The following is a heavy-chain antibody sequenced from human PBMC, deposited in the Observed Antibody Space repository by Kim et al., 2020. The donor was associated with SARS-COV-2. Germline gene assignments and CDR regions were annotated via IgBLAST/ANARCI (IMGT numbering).Heavy chain of an antibody. J-gene: IGHJ6*01. CDR3: AGDGSMILVVIAYG. CDR2: MTYSGHT. Sequence: SETLSLTCTVSGGSIISGTHHWGWIRQAPWKGLEWIGSMTYSGHTHYNPSLQSRVSMSVDTSKNQVSLKLGSVTAAATAVYYCAGDGSMILVVIAYG. CDR1: GGSIISGTHH. V-gene: IGHV4-39*07. D-gene: IGHD3-22*01.